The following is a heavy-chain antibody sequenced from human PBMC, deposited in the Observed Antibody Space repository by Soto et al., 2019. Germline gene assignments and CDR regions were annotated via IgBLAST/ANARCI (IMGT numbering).Heavy chain of an antibody. CDR2: IIPIFGTA. D-gene: IGHD6-13*01. Sequence: ASVKVSCKASGYTFASYGISWVRQAPGQGLEWMGGIIPIFGTANYAQKFQGRVTITADESTSTAYMELSSLRSEDTAVYYCARSRGIAAAGENWFDPWGQGTLVTVSS. J-gene: IGHJ5*02. CDR3: ARSRGIAAAGENWFDP. CDR1: GYTFASYG. V-gene: IGHV1-69*13.